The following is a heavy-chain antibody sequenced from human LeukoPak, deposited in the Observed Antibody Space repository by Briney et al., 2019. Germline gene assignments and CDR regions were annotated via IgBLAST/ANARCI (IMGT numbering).Heavy chain of an antibody. CDR1: GFTFDDYT. D-gene: IGHD3-22*01. V-gene: IGHV3-43*01. CDR3: AKGDLYDSSGYYFDY. J-gene: IGHJ4*02. CDR2: ISWDGGST. Sequence: GGSLRLSCAASGFTFDDYTMHWVRQAPGKGLEWVSLISWDGGSTYYADSVKGRFTISRDNSKNSLYLQMNSLRTEDTALYYCAKGDLYDSSGYYFDYWGQGTLVTVSS.